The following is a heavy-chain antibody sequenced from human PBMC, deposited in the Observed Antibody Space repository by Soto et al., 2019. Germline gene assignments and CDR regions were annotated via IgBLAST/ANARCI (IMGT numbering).Heavy chain of an antibody. V-gene: IGHV4-59*01. Sequence: SETLSLTCTVSGGSISSYYWNWIRQSPGKGLEWIASLDYSGTTNYNPSLKGRITTSVDPSKKQFSLKMRSVTAADTAVYYCARDSFPPYSSSSKGFDYWGQGSLVTVSS. J-gene: IGHJ4*02. CDR3: ARDSFPPYSSSSKGFDY. CDR2: LDYSGTT. CDR1: GGSISSYY. D-gene: IGHD6-6*01.